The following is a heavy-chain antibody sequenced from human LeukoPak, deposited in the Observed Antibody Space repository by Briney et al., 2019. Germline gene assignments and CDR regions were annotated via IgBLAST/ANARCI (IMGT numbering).Heavy chain of an antibody. CDR3: ARFTRVDTAMAYYFDY. D-gene: IGHD5-18*01. J-gene: IGHJ4*02. CDR2: ISAYNGNT. V-gene: IGHV1-18*01. Sequence: GASVKVSCKASGYTFTSYGISWVRQALGQGLEWMGWISAYNGNTNYAQKLQGRVTMTTDTSTSTAYMELRSLRSDDTAVYYCARFTRVDTAMAYYFDYWGQGTLVTVSS. CDR1: GYTFTSYG.